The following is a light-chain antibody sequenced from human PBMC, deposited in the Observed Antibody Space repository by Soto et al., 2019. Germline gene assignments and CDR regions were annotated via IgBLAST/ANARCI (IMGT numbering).Light chain of an antibody. CDR3: QQYNNWPPIT. Sequence: EIVMTQSPGTLSVSPGERVTLSCRASQSVNTKLAWYQQKVGQAPRLLIYGASTRATGISARFSGSGSGTEFTLTISRLQSEDFAVYYCQQYNNWPPITFGQGTRLDIK. V-gene: IGKV3-15*01. CDR1: QSVNTK. CDR2: GAS. J-gene: IGKJ5*01.